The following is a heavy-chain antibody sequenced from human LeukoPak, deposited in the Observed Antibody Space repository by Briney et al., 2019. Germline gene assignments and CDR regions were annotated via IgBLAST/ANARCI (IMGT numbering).Heavy chain of an antibody. D-gene: IGHD3-10*01. CDR3: ASGRSWFGELLIDY. CDR1: GFTFSSYA. V-gene: IGHV3-30-3*01. Sequence: GGSLRLSCAASGFTFSSYAMHWVRQAPGKGLEWVAVISYDGSNKYYADSVKGRFTISRDNSKNTLYLQMNSLRAEDTAVYYCASGRSWFGELLIDYWGQGTLVTVSS. J-gene: IGHJ4*02. CDR2: ISYDGSNK.